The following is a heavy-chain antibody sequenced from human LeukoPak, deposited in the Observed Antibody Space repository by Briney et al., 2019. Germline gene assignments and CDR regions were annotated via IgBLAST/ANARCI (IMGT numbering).Heavy chain of an antibody. CDR1: GGSISSSSYY. J-gene: IGHJ4*02. D-gene: IGHD6-13*01. CDR3: ARVHSSSCDV. CDR2: IYHSGST. Sequence: SETLSLTCTVSGGSISSSSYYWGWIRQPPGKGLEWIGEIYHSGSTNYNPSLKSRVTISVDKSKNQFSLKLGSVTAADTAVYYCARVHSSSCDVWGQGTLVTVSS. V-gene: IGHV4-39*07.